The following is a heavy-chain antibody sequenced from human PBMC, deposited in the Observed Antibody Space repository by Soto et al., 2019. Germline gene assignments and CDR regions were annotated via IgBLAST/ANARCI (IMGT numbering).Heavy chain of an antibody. V-gene: IGHV5-51*01. Sequence: GESLKISCKGSGYSFTSYWIGWVRQMPGKGLDWMGIIYPGDSDTRYSPSFQGQVTISADKSISTAYLQWSSLKASDTAMYYCARRKIGLDSSLLYYYGMDVWGQGTTVTVSS. CDR1: GYSFTSYW. CDR3: ARRKIGLDSSLLYYYGMDV. D-gene: IGHD6-13*01. CDR2: IYPGDSDT. J-gene: IGHJ6*02.